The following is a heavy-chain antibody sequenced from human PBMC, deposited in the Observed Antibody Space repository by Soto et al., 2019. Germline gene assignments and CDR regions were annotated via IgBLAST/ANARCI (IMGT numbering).Heavy chain of an antibody. CDR2: ISYDGSNK. CDR1: GFTFSSYG. V-gene: IGHV3-30*18. CDR3: AKGGDCSSTSCQGAQYGMDV. J-gene: IGHJ6*02. Sequence: GGSLRLSCAASGFTFSSYGMHWVRQAPGKGLEWVAVISYDGSNKYYADSVKGRFTIPRDNSKNTLYLQMNSLRAEDTAVYYCAKGGDCSSTSCQGAQYGMDVWGQGTTVTVSS. D-gene: IGHD2-2*01.